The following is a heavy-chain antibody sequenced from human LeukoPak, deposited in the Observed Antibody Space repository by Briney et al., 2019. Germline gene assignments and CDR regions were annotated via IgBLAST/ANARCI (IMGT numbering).Heavy chain of an antibody. CDR3: AKDAGYCSGGSCRFDY. Sequence: GGSLRLSCAASGFTFSSYAMSWVRQAPGKGLEWVSVVSGSGGSTYYADSVKGRFTISRDNSKNTLYLQMNSLRADDTAVYYCAKDAGYCSGGSCRFDYWGQGTLVTVSS. V-gene: IGHV3-23*01. CDR2: VSGSGGST. J-gene: IGHJ4*02. D-gene: IGHD2-15*01. CDR1: GFTFSSYA.